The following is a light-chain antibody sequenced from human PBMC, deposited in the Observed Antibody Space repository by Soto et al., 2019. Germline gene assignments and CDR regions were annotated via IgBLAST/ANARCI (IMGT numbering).Light chain of an antibody. Sequence: DIQMTQSPPHLSASVGDRVTITCRARQCITNALGWYQQKPGKAPKRLIYSASSLHSGVPSRFSGSGSGTEFIITISSLQPEDFATYYCLQQDSFPRTFGQGTTVEIK. V-gene: IGKV1-17*01. CDR3: LQQDSFPRT. CDR2: SAS. J-gene: IGKJ1*01. CDR1: QCITNA.